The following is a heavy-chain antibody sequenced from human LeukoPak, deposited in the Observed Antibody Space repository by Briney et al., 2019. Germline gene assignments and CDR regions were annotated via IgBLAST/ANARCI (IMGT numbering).Heavy chain of an antibody. Sequence: GASVKVSCTASGYTFTGYYMHWVRQAPGQGLEWMGWINPNSGGTDYAQKFQGRVTMTRDTSISTAYMELSRLRSDDTAVYYCARRKGSSGYYYGLGYWGQGTLVTVSP. CDR2: INPNSGGT. CDR3: ARRKGSSGYYYGLGY. D-gene: IGHD3-22*01. V-gene: IGHV1-2*02. CDR1: GYTFTGYY. J-gene: IGHJ4*02.